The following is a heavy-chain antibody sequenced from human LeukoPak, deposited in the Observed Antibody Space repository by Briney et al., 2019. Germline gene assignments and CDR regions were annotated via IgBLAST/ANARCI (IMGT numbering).Heavy chain of an antibody. CDR2: ISWNSGRI. V-gene: IGHV3-9*01. J-gene: IGHJ4*02. D-gene: IGHD3-3*01. CDR1: GFTFDDYA. Sequence: QPGGSLRLSCAASGFTFDDYAMHWVRQAPGKGLEWVSGISWNSGRIDYADSVKGRFIISRDNAKNSLYLQMNSLRAEDTAVYYCAKDPDFWSGPYYFDYWGQGTLVTVSS. CDR3: AKDPDFWSGPYYFDY.